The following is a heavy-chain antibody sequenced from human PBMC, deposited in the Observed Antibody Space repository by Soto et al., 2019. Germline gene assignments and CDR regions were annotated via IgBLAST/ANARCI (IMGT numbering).Heavy chain of an antibody. CDR3: AREHFSGSYYDY. J-gene: IGHJ4*02. V-gene: IGHV3-33*01. CDR1: GFTFSSYG. D-gene: IGHD1-26*01. CDR2: IWYDGSNK. Sequence: QVQLVESGGGVVQPGRSLRLSCAASGFTFSSYGMHWVRQAPGKGLEWVAVIWYDGSNKYYADSVKGRFTISRDNSKNMLSLQMNSLRAEDTAVYYCAREHFSGSYYDYWGQGTLVTVSS.